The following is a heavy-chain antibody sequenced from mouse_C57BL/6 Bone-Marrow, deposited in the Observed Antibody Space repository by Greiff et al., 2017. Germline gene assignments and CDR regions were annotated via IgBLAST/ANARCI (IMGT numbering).Heavy chain of an antibody. CDR3: ARGEGYYEGFAY. D-gene: IGHD2-3*01. CDR1: GYTFTSYW. V-gene: IGHV1-55*01. CDR2: IYPGSGST. Sequence: QVQLQQPGAELVKPGASVKMSCKASGYTFTSYWITWVKQRPGQGLEWIGDIYPGSGSTNYNEKFKSKATLTVDTSSSTAYMQLSGLTSEDSAVYYCARGEGYYEGFAYWGQGTLVTVSA. J-gene: IGHJ3*01.